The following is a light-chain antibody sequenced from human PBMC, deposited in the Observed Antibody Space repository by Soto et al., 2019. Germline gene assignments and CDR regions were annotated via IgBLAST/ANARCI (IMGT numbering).Light chain of an antibody. J-gene: IGKJ1*01. Sequence: EIVLTQSPGTLSLSPGERAALSCRASQSITGAYFAWYQQKPGQAPRLLIYGASSRATGIPDRFSGSGSGTDFTLIISRLEPEDFAVYYCQQYSDSWWTFGQGTKVESK. V-gene: IGKV3-20*01. CDR2: GAS. CDR1: QSITGAY. CDR3: QQYSDSWWT.